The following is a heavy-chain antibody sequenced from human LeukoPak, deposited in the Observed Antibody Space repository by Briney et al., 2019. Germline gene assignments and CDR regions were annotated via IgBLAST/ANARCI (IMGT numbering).Heavy chain of an antibody. J-gene: IGHJ3*02. CDR3: ARDRLGYCSRTSCYGYTFDI. CDR1: GFTFSSYA. CDR2: ISGTGNRT. D-gene: IGHD2-2*01. Sequence: GGSLRLSCAASGFTFSSYAMGWVRQAPGKGLEWVSAISGTGNRTYYADSVKGRFTISRDNSKNTVYLQMNSLRAEDTAVYYCARDRLGYCSRTSCYGYTFDIWGQGTMVTLST. V-gene: IGHV3-23*01.